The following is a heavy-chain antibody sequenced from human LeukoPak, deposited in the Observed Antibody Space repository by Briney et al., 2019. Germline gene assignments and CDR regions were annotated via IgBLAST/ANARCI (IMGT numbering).Heavy chain of an antibody. CDR1: GFTFSSYA. CDR3: ARQASGYYKIQPFDY. J-gene: IGHJ4*02. Sequence: GGSLRLSCAASGFTFSSYAIHWVRQAPGKGLEWVAVISYDGSNKYYADSVKGRFTISRDTSKNTLYLQMNSLRVDDTAVYYCARQASGYYKIQPFDYWGQGTLVTVSS. V-gene: IGHV3-30*04. D-gene: IGHD3-22*01. CDR2: ISYDGSNK.